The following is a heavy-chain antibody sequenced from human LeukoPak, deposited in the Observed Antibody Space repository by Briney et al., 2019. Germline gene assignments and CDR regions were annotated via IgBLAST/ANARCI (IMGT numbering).Heavy chain of an antibody. CDR1: GGSISSSSYY. CDR2: IYYSGST. J-gene: IGHJ4*02. Sequence: SETLSLTCTVSGGSISSSSYYWGWIRQPPGKGLEWIGSIYYSGSTYYNPSLKSRVTISVDTSKNQFSLKLSSVTAADTAVYYCARDRSGWYVFDYWGQGTLVTVSS. V-gene: IGHV4-39*07. D-gene: IGHD6-19*01. CDR3: ARDRSGWYVFDY.